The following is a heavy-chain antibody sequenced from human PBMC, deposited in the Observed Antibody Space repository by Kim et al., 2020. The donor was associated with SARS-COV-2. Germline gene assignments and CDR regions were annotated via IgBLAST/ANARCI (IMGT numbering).Heavy chain of an antibody. D-gene: IGHD6-13*01. CDR3: ARTAVAAAGHGYFDL. Sequence: SETLSLTCTVSGGSISSYYWSWIRQPPGKGLEWIGYIYYSGSTNYNPSLKSRVTISVDTSKNQFSLKLSSVTAADTAVYYCARTAVAAAGHGYFDLWGRGTLVTVSS. CDR2: IYYSGST. V-gene: IGHV4-59*13. CDR1: GGSISSYY. J-gene: IGHJ2*01.